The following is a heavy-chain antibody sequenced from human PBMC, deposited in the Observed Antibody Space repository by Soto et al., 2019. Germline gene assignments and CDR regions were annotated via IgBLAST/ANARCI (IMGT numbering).Heavy chain of an antibody. V-gene: IGHV3-53*04. CDR1: GFTVSSNF. J-gene: IGHJ6*02. Sequence: EVQLVESGGGLVQPGGSLRLSCAASGFTVSSNFMSWVRQAPGKGLEWVSVIYSDGSTYYADSVKGRFTISRHNSKNTLYLQMNSPRAADTAVYYCARDPYYDSSGYLASNGMDVWGQGTTVTVSS. D-gene: IGHD3-22*01. CDR2: IYSDGST. CDR3: ARDPYYDSSGYLASNGMDV.